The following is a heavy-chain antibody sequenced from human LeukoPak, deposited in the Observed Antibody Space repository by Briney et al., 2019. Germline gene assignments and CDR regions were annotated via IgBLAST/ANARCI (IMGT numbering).Heavy chain of an antibody. V-gene: IGHV5-51*01. Sequence: KVSCKASGGTFSSYAISWVRQMPGKGLEWMGIIYPGDSDTRYSPSFQGQVTISADKSISTAYLQWSSLKASDTAMYYCARLAYSSMGGYYDSSGYYSFDYWGQGTLVTVSS. D-gene: IGHD3-22*01. CDR3: ARLAYSSMGGYYDSSGYYSFDY. J-gene: IGHJ4*02. CDR2: IYPGDSDT. CDR1: GGTFSSYA.